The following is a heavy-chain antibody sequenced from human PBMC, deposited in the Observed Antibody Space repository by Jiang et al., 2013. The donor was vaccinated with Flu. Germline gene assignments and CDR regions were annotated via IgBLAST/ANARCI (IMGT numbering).Heavy chain of an antibody. CDR2: INTNTGNP. CDR1: TSYA. V-gene: IGHV7-4-1*02. CDR3: ARDSPGWELLFDY. Sequence: TSYAMNWVRQAPGQGLEWMGWINTNTGNPTYAQGFTGRFVFSLDTSVSTAYLQISSLKAEDTAVYYCARDSPGWELLFDYWGQGTLVTVSS. D-gene: IGHD1-26*01. J-gene: IGHJ4*02.